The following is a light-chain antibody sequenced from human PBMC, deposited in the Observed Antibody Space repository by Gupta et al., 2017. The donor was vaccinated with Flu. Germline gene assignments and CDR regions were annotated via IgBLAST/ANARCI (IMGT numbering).Light chain of an antibody. J-gene: IGKJ4*01. V-gene: IGKV1-33*01. Sequence: DIHMTHSPSSLPASVGDRVTITCQASHDINNYLYWYHQKPGKAPKLLIYDATNLETGVPSRISGSGSGTDFTFTSNSLQPEDIAKYFWQHYDNLPLTFGGGTKLEIK. CDR2: DAT. CDR3: QHYDNLPLT. CDR1: HDINNY.